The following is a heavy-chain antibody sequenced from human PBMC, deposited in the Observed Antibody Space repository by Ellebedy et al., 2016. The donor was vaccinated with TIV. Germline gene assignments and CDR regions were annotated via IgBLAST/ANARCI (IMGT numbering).Heavy chain of an antibody. CDR3: ARDVPADAAALLDY. CDR2: IRAYNGNT. D-gene: IGHD2-2*01. Sequence: AASVKVSCKASGYPFPNYGVSWVRQAPGQGLEWVGGIRAYNGNTKYGQKFQGRISLTTDTSMGPAYMEMRSLRSDYTGVYFCARDVPADAAALLDYWGQGTRVTVSS. V-gene: IGHV1-18*04. J-gene: IGHJ4*02. CDR1: GYPFPNYG.